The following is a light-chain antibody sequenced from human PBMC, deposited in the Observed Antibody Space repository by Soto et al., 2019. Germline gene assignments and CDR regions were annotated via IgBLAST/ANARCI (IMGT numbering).Light chain of an antibody. V-gene: IGKV1-39*01. CDR1: QSISIY. Sequence: DIQMTQSPSSLSASVGDRVTITCRASQSISIYLNWYQQKPGKAPKLLIYAASSLQSGVPSRCSGSGSGTDFTLTISSLLPEDLATYYCQESLTTPLTFGGGTTVEIK. CDR2: AAS. J-gene: IGKJ4*01. CDR3: QESLTTPLT.